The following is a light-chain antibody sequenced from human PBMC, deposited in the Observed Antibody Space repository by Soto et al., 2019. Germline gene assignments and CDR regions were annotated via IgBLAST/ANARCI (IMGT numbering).Light chain of an antibody. V-gene: IGLV1-44*01. CDR3: QSYDRNNVNVV. Sequence: QSVLTQPPSASGTPGQRVSISCSGGSSNIETNSVNWYLQLPGTAPKLIIYSDNQRPSGVPVRFSASKSGSSASLAISGLQSEDEADYYCQSYDRNNVNVVFGGGTQLTVL. CDR2: SDN. J-gene: IGLJ2*01. CDR1: SSNIETNS.